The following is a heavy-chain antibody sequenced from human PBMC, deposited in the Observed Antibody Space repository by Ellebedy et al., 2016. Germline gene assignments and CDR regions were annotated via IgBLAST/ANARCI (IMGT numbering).Heavy chain of an antibody. V-gene: IGHV1-69*04. CDR3: ARAVEYYYYGMDV. CDR2: IIPILGIA. Sequence: ASVKVSCKASGGTFSSYAISWVRQAPGQGLEWMGRIIPILGIANYAQKFQGRVTITADKSTSTAYMELSSLRSDDTAVYYCARAVEYYYYGMDVWGQGTTVTVSS. CDR1: GGTFSSYA. D-gene: IGHD1-1*01. J-gene: IGHJ6*02.